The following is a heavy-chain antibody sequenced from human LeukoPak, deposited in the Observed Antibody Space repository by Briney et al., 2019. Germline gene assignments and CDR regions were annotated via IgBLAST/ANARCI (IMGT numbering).Heavy chain of an antibody. CDR2: IIPILGIA. CDR1: GGTFSSYT. V-gene: IGHV1-69*02. D-gene: IGHD3-3*01. Sequence: SVKVSCKASGGTFSSYTISWVRQAPGQGLEWMVRIIPILGIANYAQRFQGRVTITADKSTSTASMELSSLRSEDTAVYYCARARKDYDFWSGYSPFDYWGQGTLVTVSS. CDR3: ARARKDYDFWSGYSPFDY. J-gene: IGHJ4*02.